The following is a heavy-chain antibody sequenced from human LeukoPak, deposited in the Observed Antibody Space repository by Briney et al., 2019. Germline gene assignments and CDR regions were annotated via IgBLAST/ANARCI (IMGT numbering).Heavy chain of an antibody. J-gene: IGHJ4*02. CDR3: ARGHYYDSSGNSWAPDY. CDR2: INWNGGST. V-gene: IGHV3-20*04. CDR1: AFTFDDYG. Sequence: GGSLRLSCAASAFTFDDYGMSWLRQAPGEGLEWVSGINWNGGSTGYADSVKGRFTISRDNAKNSLYLQMNSLRVEDTALYYCARGHYYDSSGNSWAPDYWGQGTLVTVSS. D-gene: IGHD3-22*01.